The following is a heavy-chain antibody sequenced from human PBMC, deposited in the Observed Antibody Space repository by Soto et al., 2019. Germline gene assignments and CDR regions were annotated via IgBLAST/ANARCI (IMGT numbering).Heavy chain of an antibody. CDR3: ASVHFAVSDTAMAHYFDY. D-gene: IGHD5-18*01. V-gene: IGHV1-69*12. CDR2: IIPIFGTA. Sequence: QVQLVQSGAEVKKPGSSVKVSCKAAGGTLSSYAISWVRQAPGQGLEWMGGIIPIFGTANYAQKFQGRVTITADESTSTAYMAPSSLSSEDTALYCCASVHFAVSDTAMAHYFDYWGQGPLVTVSS. J-gene: IGHJ4*02. CDR1: GGTLSSYA.